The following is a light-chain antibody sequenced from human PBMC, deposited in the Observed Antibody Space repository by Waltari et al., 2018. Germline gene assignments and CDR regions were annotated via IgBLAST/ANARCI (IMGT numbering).Light chain of an antibody. CDR3: SSYADSNPVV. J-gene: IGLJ2*01. CDR1: SSAVGYYDF. CDR2: EVS. V-gene: IGLV2-8*01. Sequence: QSALTQPPSASGPPGQSVTISSTGTSSAVGYYDFVSWYQQHPGEAPKLLIYEVSERPSGVPDRFSGSKSGTTASLTVSGLQSEDEAHYYCSSYADSNPVVFGGGTKLTVL.